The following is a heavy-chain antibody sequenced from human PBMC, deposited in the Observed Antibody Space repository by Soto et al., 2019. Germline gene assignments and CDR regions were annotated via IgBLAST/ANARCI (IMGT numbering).Heavy chain of an antibody. Sequence: GASVKVSCTASGYTFTSYYMHWVRQAPGQGLEWMGIINPSGGSTSYAQKFQGRVTMTRDTSTSTVYMELSSLRSEDTAVYYCARGNGYCTNGVCPPAFQHWGQGTLVTVSS. J-gene: IGHJ1*01. CDR2: INPSGGST. CDR3: ARGNGYCTNGVCPPAFQH. CDR1: GYTFTSYY. D-gene: IGHD2-8*01. V-gene: IGHV1-46*01.